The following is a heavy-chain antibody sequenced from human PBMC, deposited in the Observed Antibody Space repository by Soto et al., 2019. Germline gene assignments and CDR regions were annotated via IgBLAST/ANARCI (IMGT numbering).Heavy chain of an antibody. J-gene: IGHJ4*02. CDR2: INHSGST. CDR3: ARQGVYCSSTSCYNYFDY. CDR1: GGSFSGYY. Sequence: PSETLSLTCAVYGGSFSGYYWSWIRQPPGKGLEWIGEINHSGSTNYNPSLKSRVTISVDTSKNQFSLKLSSVTAADTAVYYCARQGVYCSSTSCYNYFDYWGQGTLVTVSS. D-gene: IGHD2-2*02. V-gene: IGHV4-34*01.